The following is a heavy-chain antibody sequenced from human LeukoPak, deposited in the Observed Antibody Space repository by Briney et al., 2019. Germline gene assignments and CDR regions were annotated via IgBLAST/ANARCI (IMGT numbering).Heavy chain of an antibody. D-gene: IGHD3-22*01. Sequence: SETLSLTCTVSGGSISSYYWSWIRQPAGKGLEWIGRIYTSVSTNYNPSLKSRVTMSVDTSKNQFSLKLSSVTAADTAVYYCARERSYYYDSSGSLWGQGTLVTVSS. CDR1: GGSISSYY. CDR3: ARERSYYYDSSGSL. CDR2: IYTSVST. J-gene: IGHJ4*02. V-gene: IGHV4-4*07.